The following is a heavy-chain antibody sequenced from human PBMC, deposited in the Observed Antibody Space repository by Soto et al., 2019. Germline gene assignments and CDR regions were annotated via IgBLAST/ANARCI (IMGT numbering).Heavy chain of an antibody. Sequence: PSETLSLTCTVSGGSISSSSYYWGWIRQPPGKGLEWIGYIYYDGSTSYNPSLRSRVTISVDTSKNQFSLILSSVTSADTAVYYCARDQLSSGLYVWFDPWGQGTLVTVSS. CDR2: IYYDGST. J-gene: IGHJ5*02. CDR3: ARDQLSSGLYVWFDP. V-gene: IGHV4-61*01. D-gene: IGHD6-25*01. CDR1: GGSISSSSYY.